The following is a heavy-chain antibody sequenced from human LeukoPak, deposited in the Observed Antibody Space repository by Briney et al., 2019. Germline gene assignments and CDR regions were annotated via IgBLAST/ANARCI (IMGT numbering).Heavy chain of an antibody. Sequence: ASVKVSCKASGYTFTNYGISWMRQAPGQGLEWMGWISAYTGNTNYAQNFQGRVTMTTDTSTNTAFMELRSLRSDDTAIYYCARSGVGYFYDNSGYYPLDYWGQGTLVTVSS. J-gene: IGHJ4*02. D-gene: IGHD3-22*01. V-gene: IGHV1-18*01. CDR2: ISAYTGNT. CDR3: ARSGVGYFYDNSGYYPLDY. CDR1: GYTFTNYG.